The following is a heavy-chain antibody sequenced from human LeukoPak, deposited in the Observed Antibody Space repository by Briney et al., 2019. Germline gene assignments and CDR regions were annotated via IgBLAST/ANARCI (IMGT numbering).Heavy chain of an antibody. D-gene: IGHD5-18*01. CDR2: IYYSGST. Sequence: SETLSLTCGVSGDSVSGYYWSWIRQPPGKGLEWIGYIYYSGSTNYNPSLKSRVTISVDTSKNQFSLKLSSVTAADTAVYYCASGIQLWNFDYWGQGTLVTVSS. J-gene: IGHJ4*02. CDR3: ASGIQLWNFDY. CDR1: GDSVSGYY. V-gene: IGHV4-59*02.